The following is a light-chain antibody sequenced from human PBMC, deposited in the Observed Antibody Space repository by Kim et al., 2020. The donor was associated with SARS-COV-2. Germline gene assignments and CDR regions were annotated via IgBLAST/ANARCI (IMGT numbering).Light chain of an antibody. Sequence: SPWQRSPPSCRASQSVSSSYLAWYQQKPGQAPRLLLYGASSRATGIPDRFSGSGSGTDFTLTISRLEPEDFAVYYCQQYGSSPPYTFGQGTKLEI. CDR3: QQYGSSPPYT. CDR1: QSVSSSY. CDR2: GAS. J-gene: IGKJ2*01. V-gene: IGKV3-20*01.